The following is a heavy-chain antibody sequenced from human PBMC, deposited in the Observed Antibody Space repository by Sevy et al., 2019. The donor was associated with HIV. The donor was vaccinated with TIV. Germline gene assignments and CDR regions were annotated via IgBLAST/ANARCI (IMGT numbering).Heavy chain of an antibody. CDR2: ISSSSSYI. CDR1: GFTFSSYS. Sequence: GGSLRLSCAASGFTFSSYSMNWVRQAPGKGLEWVSSISSSSSYIYYADSVKGRFTISRDKAKNSLYLQMNSLRAEDTAVYYCARDREYDYVWGSSGDAFDIWGQGTMVTVSS. D-gene: IGHD3-16*01. CDR3: ARDREYDYVWGSSGDAFDI. V-gene: IGHV3-21*01. J-gene: IGHJ3*02.